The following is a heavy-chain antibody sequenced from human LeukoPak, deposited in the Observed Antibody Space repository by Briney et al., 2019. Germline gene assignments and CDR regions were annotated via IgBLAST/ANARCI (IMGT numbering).Heavy chain of an antibody. J-gene: IGHJ4*02. D-gene: IGHD1-1*01. Sequence: GGSLRLSCAASGFTFSDYWMSWVRQAPGKGLEWVANIKQDGSEKNYVDSVKGRFIISRDNAKNSLYLQMNSLRGEDTAVYYCAKDLPQRPEIDSWGQGVLVTVSS. CDR3: AKDLPQRPEIDS. V-gene: IGHV3-7*01. CDR1: GFTFSDYW. CDR2: IKQDGSEK.